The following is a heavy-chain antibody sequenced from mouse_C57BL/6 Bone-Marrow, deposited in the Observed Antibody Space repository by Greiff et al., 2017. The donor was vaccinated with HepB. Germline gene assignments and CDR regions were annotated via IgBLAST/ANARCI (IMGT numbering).Heavy chain of an antibody. CDR3: ARNYYSNYWFAY. CDR2: IYPRSGNT. V-gene: IGHV1-81*01. CDR1: GYTFTSYG. Sequence: QVQLKQSGAELARPGASVKLSCKASGYTFTSYGISWVKQRTGQGLEWIGEIYPRSGNTYYNEKFKGKATLTADKSSSTAYMELRSLTSEDSAVYFCARNYYSNYWFAYWGQGTLVTVSA. D-gene: IGHD2-5*01. J-gene: IGHJ3*01.